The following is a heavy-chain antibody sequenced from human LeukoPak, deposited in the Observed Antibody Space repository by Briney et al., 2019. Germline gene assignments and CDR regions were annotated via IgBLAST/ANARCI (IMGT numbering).Heavy chain of an antibody. V-gene: IGHV3-30*03. D-gene: IGHD6-19*01. J-gene: IGHJ4*02. Sequence: GGSLRHSYAASGFTFSNFAMHWVRQAPGKGLQWVAVISFDGSNKYYADSVKGRFSIYRDNSKDTLHLQMSSLRDEDTAVYFCAGVSESGWYYFDYWGQGTMVTVSS. CDR3: AGVSESGWYYFDY. CDR2: ISFDGSNK. CDR1: GFTFSNFA.